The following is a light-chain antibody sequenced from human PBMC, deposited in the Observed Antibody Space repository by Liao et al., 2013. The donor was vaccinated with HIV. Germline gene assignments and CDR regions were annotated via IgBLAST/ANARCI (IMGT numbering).Light chain of an antibody. V-gene: IGLV3-21*04. J-gene: IGLJ3*02. CDR3: QVWDHSSDQGV. Sequence: SYELTQPPSVSVAPGKTARITCGGNNIGSKSVHWYQQKPGQAPVLVIYYDSDRPSGIPERFSGSISGNTATLTISGVETGDEADYYCQVWDHSSDQGVFGGGTKLTVL. CDR2: YDS. CDR1: NIGSKS.